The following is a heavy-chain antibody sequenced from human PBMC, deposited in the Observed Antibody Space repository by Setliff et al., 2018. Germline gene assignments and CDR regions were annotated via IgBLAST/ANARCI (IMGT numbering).Heavy chain of an antibody. V-gene: IGHV4-61*09. CDR2: IYTSWST. D-gene: IGHD3-9*01. CDR1: GGSVGSDYNY. Sequence: PSETLSLTCTVSGGSVGSDYNYWSWIRQPAGKGLEWIGQIYTSWSTNYNPSLKSRVTISLATSKNQFSLKLSSVTAADTAVYYCARAPRYFDPTGSYFDKWGQGSLVTVSS. J-gene: IGHJ4*02. CDR3: ARAPRYFDPTGSYFDK.